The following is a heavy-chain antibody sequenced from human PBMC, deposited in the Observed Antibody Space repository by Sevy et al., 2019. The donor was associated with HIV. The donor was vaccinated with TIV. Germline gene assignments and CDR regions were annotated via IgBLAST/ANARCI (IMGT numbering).Heavy chain of an antibody. CDR2: ISSSSSTI. D-gene: IGHD2-2*01. V-gene: IGHV3-48*01. CDR1: GFTFSSYS. Sequence: GGSLRLSCAASGFTFSSYSMNWVRQAPGKGLEWVSYISSSSSTIYYADSVKGRFTISRDNAKNSLYLQMNSLRAEDTAVYYCARDQGGELVPGAFDIWGQGTMVTVSS. J-gene: IGHJ3*02. CDR3: ARDQGGELVPGAFDI.